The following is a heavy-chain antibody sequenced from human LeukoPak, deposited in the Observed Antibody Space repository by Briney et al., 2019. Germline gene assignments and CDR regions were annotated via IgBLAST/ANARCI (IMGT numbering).Heavy chain of an antibody. CDR1: GGSFSGYH. D-gene: IGHD2-15*01. Sequence: PSETLSLTCAVYGGSFSGYHWSWIRQPPGKGLEWIGEINHSGSTNYNPSLKSRVTISVDTSKNQFSLKLSSVTAADTAVYYCARGGPPYCSGGSCYSNWFDPWGQGTLVTVSS. CDR3: ARGGPPYCSGGSCYSNWFDP. V-gene: IGHV4-34*01. CDR2: INHSGST. J-gene: IGHJ5*02.